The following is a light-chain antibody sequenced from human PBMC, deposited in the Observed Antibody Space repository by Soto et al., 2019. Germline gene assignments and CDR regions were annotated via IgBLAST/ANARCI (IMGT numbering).Light chain of an antibody. CDR2: KAS. V-gene: IGKV1-5*03. CDR3: QQYDTYPFT. Sequence: DIQMTQSPSTLSASIGDRVTITCRASQSINNWLAWYQQKPGKAPKVLIYKASSLESGVPSRFSGSESGTEFTLAINSLQPDDFATYYCQQYDTYPFTFDPGTKVDIK. J-gene: IGKJ3*01. CDR1: QSINNW.